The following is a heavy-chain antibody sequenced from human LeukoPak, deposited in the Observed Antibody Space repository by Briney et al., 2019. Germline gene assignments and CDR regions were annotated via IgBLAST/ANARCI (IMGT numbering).Heavy chain of an antibody. CDR3: ARDFSSSGSYGVSPFDY. V-gene: IGHV3-30-3*01. J-gene: IGHJ4*02. CDR1: GFTFSSYA. D-gene: IGHD1-26*01. CDR2: ISYDGSNK. Sequence: PGRSLRLSCAASGFTFSSYAMHRVRQAPGKGLEWVAVISYDGSNKYYADSVKGRFTISRDNSKNTLYLQMNSLRAEDTAVYYCARDFSSSGSYGVSPFDYWGQGTLVTVSS.